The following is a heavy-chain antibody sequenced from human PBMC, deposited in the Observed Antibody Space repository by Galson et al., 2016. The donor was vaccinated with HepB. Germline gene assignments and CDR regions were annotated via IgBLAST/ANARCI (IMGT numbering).Heavy chain of an antibody. J-gene: IGHJ6*02. D-gene: IGHD6-6*01. CDR3: ARDLYSSSSGQEGMDI. Sequence: SVKVSCKASGYTFTNYYIHWVRQAPGQGLEWVGDINPSGTSTSYAQKFPGRVTVSRGTSTSTVYMELSSLRSEDTAVYYCARDLYSSSSGQEGMDIWGQGTTVTVAS. V-gene: IGHV1-46*01. CDR2: INPSGTST. CDR1: GYTFTNYY.